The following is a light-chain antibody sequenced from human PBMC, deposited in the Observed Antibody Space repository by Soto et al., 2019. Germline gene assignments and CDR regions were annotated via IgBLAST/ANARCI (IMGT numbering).Light chain of an antibody. CDR2: DAS. Sequence: EIGFTQSPAPRSLCPGESSTLSARAMQSVRTHLPWYEQKPGQAPRFLIYDASPRATGIPASFSGGGSGTDFTLTIRSLEPEYFAVYYCQQRSNWPLTFGGGTKVEIK. CDR1: QSVRTH. V-gene: IGKV3-11*01. J-gene: IGKJ4*02. CDR3: QQRSNWPLT.